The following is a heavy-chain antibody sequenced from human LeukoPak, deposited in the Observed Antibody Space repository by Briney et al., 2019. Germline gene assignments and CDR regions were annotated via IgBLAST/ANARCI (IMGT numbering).Heavy chain of an antibody. CDR2: IYYSGST. D-gene: IGHD4-17*01. CDR3: AREGDYGDYHLDY. CDR1: GFTFRNYN. Sequence: LRLSCAASGFTFRNYNMNWVRQAPGKGLEWIGYIYYSGSTYYNPSLKSRVTISVDTSKNQFSLRLNSVTAADTAVYYCAREGDYGDYHLDYWGQGTLVTVSS. V-gene: IGHV4-30-4*08. J-gene: IGHJ4*02.